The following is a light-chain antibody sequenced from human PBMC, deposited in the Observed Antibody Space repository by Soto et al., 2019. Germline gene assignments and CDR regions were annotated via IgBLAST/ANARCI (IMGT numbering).Light chain of an antibody. Sequence: EIVITQSPVTLSVSPGERATLSCRASQGIKNYLAWFQQKPGQAPRLLVYGASTRATTIPARFSGSGSGTEFTLSISXLQSEDFAVYYCQQYNSWPRPFGQGTKVDIK. CDR3: QQYNSWPRP. CDR2: GAS. V-gene: IGKV3-15*01. J-gene: IGKJ1*01. CDR1: QGIKNY.